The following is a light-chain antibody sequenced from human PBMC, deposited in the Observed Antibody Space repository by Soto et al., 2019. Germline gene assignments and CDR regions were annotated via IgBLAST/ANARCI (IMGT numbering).Light chain of an antibody. J-gene: IGKJ1*01. CDR3: LRDHSSPWT. CDR2: TSS. V-gene: IGKV1-6*01. Sequence: AVQVTQTPSSLSASVGDTATITCRASEDIRFDVAWYQQKAGRATRLLIYTSSHSLSAVPSRFSGSASGTEFRLTISGLLPVDLAVYYWLRDHSSPWTFGQGTKV. CDR1: EDIRFD.